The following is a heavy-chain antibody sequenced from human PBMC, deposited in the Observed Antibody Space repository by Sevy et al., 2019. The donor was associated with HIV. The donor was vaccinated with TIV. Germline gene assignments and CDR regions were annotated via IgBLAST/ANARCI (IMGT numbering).Heavy chain of an antibody. Sequence: GGSLRLSCAASGFTFGSYAMTWVRQAPGKGLEWVSGISGSGTTYYADSVKGRFTISRDNSKSTLFLQLNSLRADDTAVYYCTKYQPNYYDCFSDAFDMWGQGTMVTVSS. D-gene: IGHD3-22*01. CDR3: TKYQPNYYDCFSDAFDM. CDR2: ISGSGTT. J-gene: IGHJ3*02. V-gene: IGHV3-23*01. CDR1: GFTFGSYA.